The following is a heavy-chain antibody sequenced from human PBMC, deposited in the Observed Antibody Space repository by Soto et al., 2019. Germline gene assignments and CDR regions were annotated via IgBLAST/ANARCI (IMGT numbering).Heavy chain of an antibody. CDR1: GYTFTNYD. CDR3: ARSVGGSNVNFDY. D-gene: IGHD3-10*01. CDR2: MNPDSGHT. Sequence: QVQLVQSGAEVRTPGASVKVSCKASGYTFTNYDINWVRQATGQGPEWMGWMNPDSGHTGYVQKFQGRVTMARNTAISTAYMEVSNLRSEDTAVYYCARSVGGSNVNFDYWGQGTLVTVSS. J-gene: IGHJ4*02. V-gene: IGHV1-8*01.